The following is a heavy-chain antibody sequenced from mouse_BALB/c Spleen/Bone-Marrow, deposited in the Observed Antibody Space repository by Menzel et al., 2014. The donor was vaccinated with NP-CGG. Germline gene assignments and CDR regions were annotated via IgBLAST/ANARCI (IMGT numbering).Heavy chain of an antibody. D-gene: IGHD2-10*01. CDR2: ISSGGSYT. Sequence: EVQVVESGGGLVKPGGSLKLSCAASGFTFSSYTMSWVRQTPEKRLEWVATISSGGSYTYYPDSVKGRFTISRDNARNTLYLQMSSLRSEDTALYCCARHPYYGNYPAWFAYWGQGTLVTVSA. CDR1: GFTFSSYT. V-gene: IGHV5-9*02. J-gene: IGHJ3*01. CDR3: ARHPYYGNYPAWFAY.